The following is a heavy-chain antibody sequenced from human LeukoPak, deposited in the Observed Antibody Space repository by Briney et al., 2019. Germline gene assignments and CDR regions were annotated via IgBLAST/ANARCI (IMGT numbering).Heavy chain of an antibody. CDR1: GGSISSGSYY. J-gene: IGHJ4*02. D-gene: IGHD3-10*01. CDR2: IYTSGST. V-gene: IGHV4-61*02. CDR3: ARDHSGGSGTK. Sequence: SQTLSLTCTVSGGSISSGSYYWSWIRQPAGKGLEWIGRIYTSGSTNYNPSLKSRVTISVDTSKNQFSLKLSSVTAADTAVYYCARDHSGGSGTKWGQGTLVTVSS.